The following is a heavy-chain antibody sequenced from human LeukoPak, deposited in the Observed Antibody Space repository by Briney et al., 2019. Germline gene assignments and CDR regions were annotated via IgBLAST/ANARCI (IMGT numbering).Heavy chain of an antibody. V-gene: IGHV1-18*04. J-gene: IGHJ5*02. Sequence: GASVKVSCKASGYTFSNYAISWVRQAPGQGLEWMGWISPKSGRGSYANNFQGRVTMTTDTSTSTVYMELTSLTSDDTAVYYCARDVVTDYYWWFDPWGQGTLSPSPQ. CDR3: ARDVVTDYYWWFDP. CDR1: GYTFSNYA. D-gene: IGHD3-9*01. CDR2: ISPKSGRG.